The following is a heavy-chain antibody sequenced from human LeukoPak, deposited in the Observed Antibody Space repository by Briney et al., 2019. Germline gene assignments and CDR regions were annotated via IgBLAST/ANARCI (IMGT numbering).Heavy chain of an antibody. Sequence: SETLSLTCIVSGGSISSSIYYWAWVRQPPGKGLEWIGTVFYNGATQYSPSLRSRVTISIDTSTNQFSLKLTSVTAADTALYYCAKGAAAWGSYFYMDVWGKGTTVTVS. D-gene: IGHD7-27*01. V-gene: IGHV4-39*07. J-gene: IGHJ6*03. CDR3: AKGAAAWGSYFYMDV. CDR1: GGSISSSIYY. CDR2: VFYNGAT.